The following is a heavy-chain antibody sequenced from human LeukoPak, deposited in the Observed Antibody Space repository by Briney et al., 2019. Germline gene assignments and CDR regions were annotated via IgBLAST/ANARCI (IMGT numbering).Heavy chain of an antibody. CDR2: ISWNSENI. V-gene: IGHV3-9*01. CDR1: GFTCEDYA. CDR3: AKVSVAVAGSFDY. J-gene: IGHJ4*02. Sequence: PGRSLRLSCAASGFTCEDYAMHWVRQAPGKGLEGVSGISWNSENIAYADSVKGRFTISRDNAKNSLYLQMNSLRPDDTAFYYCAKVSVAVAGSFDYWGQGTLVTVSP. D-gene: IGHD6-19*01.